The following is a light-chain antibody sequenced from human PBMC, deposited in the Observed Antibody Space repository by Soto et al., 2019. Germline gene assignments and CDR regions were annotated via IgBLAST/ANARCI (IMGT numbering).Light chain of an antibody. J-gene: IGKJ1*01. Sequence: EIVLTQSPGTLSLSPGERATLSCRASQSVSSSYLAWYQQKPGQAPRLLIYGASSRATGIPARFSGSGCGTDFTLTISRLEREDFAVYYCQRKGSSFLWTFGHGTKVEIK. CDR2: GAS. CDR1: QSVSSSY. CDR3: QRKGSSFLWT. V-gene: IGKV3-20*01.